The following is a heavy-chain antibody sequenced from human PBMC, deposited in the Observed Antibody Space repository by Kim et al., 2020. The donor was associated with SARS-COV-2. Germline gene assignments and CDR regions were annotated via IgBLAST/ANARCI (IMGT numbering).Heavy chain of an antibody. Sequence: GGSLRLSCAASGFTFSSYSMNWVRQAPGKGLDWVSSISSSSSYIYYADSVKGRFTISRDNAKNSLYLQMNSLRAEDTAVYYCARDGTLRLGELSLTYYYYGMDVWGQGTTVTVSS. D-gene: IGHD3-16*02. CDR1: GFTFSSYS. CDR3: ARDGTLRLGELSLTYYYYGMDV. V-gene: IGHV3-21*01. CDR2: ISSSSSYI. J-gene: IGHJ6*02.